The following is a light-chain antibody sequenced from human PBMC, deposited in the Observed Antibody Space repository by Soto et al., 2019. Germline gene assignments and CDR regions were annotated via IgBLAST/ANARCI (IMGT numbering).Light chain of an antibody. V-gene: IGLV3-25*03. CDR1: ALPTLY. CDR3: QSADSSNSYGV. CDR2: KDS. Sequence: SYELTQPPSLSVSLGQTATITCSGDALPTLYAYWYQQKPGQAPVLMIFKDSERPSGIPERFSGSSSGTTATLTISGVQAEDEADYSCQSADSSNSYGVFGGGTKLTVL. J-gene: IGLJ2*01.